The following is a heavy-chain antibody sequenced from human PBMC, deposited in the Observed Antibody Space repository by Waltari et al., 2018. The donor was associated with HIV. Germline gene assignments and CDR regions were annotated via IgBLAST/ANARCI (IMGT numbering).Heavy chain of an antibody. Sequence: QITLKESGLTLVKPTQTLTLTCSSSGFSLNTSGVGVCCIRQPPGTALEWLALIFWDDDKRYSPALKSRLTITRDTSKNQVVLTMTNMDPVDTATYYCEHIRGYMITFGGVIFPDPPYYFDYWGQGTLVTVSS. V-gene: IGHV2-5*02. CDR3: EHIRGYMITFGGVIFPDPPYYFDY. J-gene: IGHJ4*02. CDR2: IFWDDDK. D-gene: IGHD3-16*02. CDR1: GFSLNTSGVG.